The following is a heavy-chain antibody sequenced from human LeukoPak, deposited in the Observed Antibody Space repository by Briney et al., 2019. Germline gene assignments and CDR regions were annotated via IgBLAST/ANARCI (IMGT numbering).Heavy chain of an antibody. D-gene: IGHD5-18*01. Sequence: PGGSLRLSCAASGFTFSSYAMSGVRQAPGKGLEWVSYISNSGSTIDYADSVKGRLTISRDNAKNSLYLQMDSLRAEDTAVYYCSRLRGYSYGYADYWGQGILVTVSS. CDR3: SRLRGYSYGYADY. CDR2: ISNSGSTI. V-gene: IGHV3-48*04. CDR1: GFTFSSYA. J-gene: IGHJ4*02.